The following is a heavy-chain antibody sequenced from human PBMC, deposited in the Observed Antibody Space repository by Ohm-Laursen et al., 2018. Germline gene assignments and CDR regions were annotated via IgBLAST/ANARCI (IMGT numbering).Heavy chain of an antibody. CDR2: ISGDVNYI. J-gene: IGHJ6*02. CDR1: GFAFSAYN. CDR3: ARVLGISPSSTKYGMDV. V-gene: IGHV3-21*01. Sequence: SLRLSCTASGFAFSAYNMYWVRQAPGKGLEWVSSISGDVNYIYYADSVKGRFTISRDNAKSSLYLQMNSLRAEDTAVYYCARVLGISPSSTKYGMDVWGQGTSVTVSS. D-gene: IGHD2-2*01.